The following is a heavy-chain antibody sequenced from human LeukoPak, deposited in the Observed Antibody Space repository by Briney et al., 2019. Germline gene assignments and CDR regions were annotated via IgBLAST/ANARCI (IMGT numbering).Heavy chain of an antibody. J-gene: IGHJ4*02. V-gene: IGHV3-43*01. D-gene: IGHD3-22*01. CDR3: AKDLSYEGSGSVIDC. CDR1: GFTFDDYS. CDR2: ISCDGTT. Sequence: GGSLRLSCTASGFTFDDYSMHWVRQAPGKTLEWVSLISCDGTTYYADSVKGRFTISRDNGKNSLYLQMDTLRSEDTAFYYCAKDLSYEGSGSVIDCWGQGTLVTVSS.